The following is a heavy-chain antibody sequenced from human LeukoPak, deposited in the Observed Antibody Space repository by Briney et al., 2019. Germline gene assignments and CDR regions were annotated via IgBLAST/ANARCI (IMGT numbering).Heavy chain of an antibody. CDR1: GFTVSNNY. J-gene: IGHJ4*02. D-gene: IGHD3-22*01. V-gene: IGHV3-66*01. CDR3: ARVHRFGGYHFDY. Sequence: GGSLRLSCAASGFTVSNNYMNWVRQAPGKGLEWVSVIYSGGSTSYADSVKGRFTISRDNSRNTVSLQMNTLRAEDTAVYYCARVHRFGGYHFDYWGQGTLVTVSS. CDR2: IYSGGST.